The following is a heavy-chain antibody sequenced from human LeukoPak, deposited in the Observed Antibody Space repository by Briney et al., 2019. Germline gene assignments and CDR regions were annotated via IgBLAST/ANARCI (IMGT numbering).Heavy chain of an antibody. Sequence: ASVKVSCKASGCTFANFGINWVRQAPGQGLEWMGWISAYNVNTNYTQKFQGRVTLTTDTSTGTAYMELRSLRSDDTAVYYCARDDGDYWGQGTLVTVSS. V-gene: IGHV1-18*01. CDR1: GCTFANFG. J-gene: IGHJ4*02. CDR2: ISAYNVNT. CDR3: ARDDGDY.